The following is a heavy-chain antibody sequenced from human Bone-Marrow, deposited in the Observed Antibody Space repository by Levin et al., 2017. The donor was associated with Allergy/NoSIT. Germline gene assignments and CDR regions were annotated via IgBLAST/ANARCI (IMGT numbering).Heavy chain of an antibody. J-gene: IGHJ4*02. CDR2: IVGSGDDT. CDR1: GFTFSTYP. V-gene: IGHV3-23*01. Sequence: GGSLRLSCAASGFTFSTYPMSWVRQAPGKGLEWVSSIVGSGDDTYYADSVKGRFTISRDNSKNTLYLQMNSLRAEDTAVYYCAKLSINWYNDYWGQGTLVTVSS. D-gene: IGHD6-13*01. CDR3: AKLSINWYNDY.